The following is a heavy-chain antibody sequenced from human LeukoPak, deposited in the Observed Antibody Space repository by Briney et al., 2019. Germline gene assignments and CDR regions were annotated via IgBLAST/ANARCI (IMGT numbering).Heavy chain of an antibody. Sequence: ASVKVSCKASGYTFTSYYMHWVRQAPGQGLEWMGIINPSGGSTSYAQKFQGRVTMTRDTSTSTVYMELSSLRSEDTAVYYCARDKSRYSSGWSPFDYWGQGTLVTVSS. V-gene: IGHV1-46*01. CDR3: ARDKSRYSSGWSPFDY. J-gene: IGHJ4*02. CDR1: GYTFTSYY. D-gene: IGHD6-19*01. CDR2: INPSGGST.